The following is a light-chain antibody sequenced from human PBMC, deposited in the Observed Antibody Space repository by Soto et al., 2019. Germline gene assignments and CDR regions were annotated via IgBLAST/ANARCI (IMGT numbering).Light chain of an antibody. Sequence: QSVLTQPPSASGSPGQSLTISCKGSNSDVGAYKYVSWYQQRPGTAPKMIIFEVDKRPSGVPNRFSASRSGDTASLTVSGLQTEDEGLYHCAAHAGGNTWLFGGGTQLTVL. CDR3: AAHAGGNTWL. CDR1: NSDVGAYKY. CDR2: EVD. J-gene: IGLJ7*01. V-gene: IGLV2-8*01.